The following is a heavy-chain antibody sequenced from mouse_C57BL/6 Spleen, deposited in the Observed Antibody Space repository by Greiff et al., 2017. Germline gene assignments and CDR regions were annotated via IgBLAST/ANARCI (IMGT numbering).Heavy chain of an antibody. CDR1: GFTFSSYG. CDR2: ISSGGSYT. J-gene: IGHJ2*01. Sequence: EVQGVESGGDLVKPGGSLKLSCAASGFTFSSYGMSWVRQTPDKRLEWVATISSGGSYTYYPDSVKGRFTISRDNAMNTLYLQMSSLKSEDTAMYYCATLRDYWGQGTTLTVSS. D-gene: IGHD1-1*01. CDR3: ATLRDY. V-gene: IGHV5-6*01.